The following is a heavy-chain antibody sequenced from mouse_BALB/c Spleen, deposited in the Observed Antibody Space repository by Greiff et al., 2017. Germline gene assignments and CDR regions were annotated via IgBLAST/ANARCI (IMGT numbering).Heavy chain of an antibody. CDR1: GFTFSDYY. V-gene: IGHV5-4*02. CDR2: ISDGGSYT. D-gene: IGHD2-10*01. J-gene: IGHJ2*01. CDR3: ARASYGNYFDY. Sequence: DVHLVESGGGLVKPGGSLKLSCAASGFTFSDYYMYWVRQTPEKRLEWVATISDGGSYTYYPDSVKGRFTISRDNAKNNLYLQMSSLKSEDTAMYYCARASYGNYFDYWGQGTTLTVSS.